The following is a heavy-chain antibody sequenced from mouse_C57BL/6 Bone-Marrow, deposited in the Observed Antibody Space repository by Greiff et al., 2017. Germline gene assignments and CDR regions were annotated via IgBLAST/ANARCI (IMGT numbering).Heavy chain of an antibody. CDR1: GYTFTSYW. CDR3: AREDDGYYGGYWYFDV. J-gene: IGHJ1*03. V-gene: IGHV1-64*01. D-gene: IGHD2-3*01. CDR2: IHPNSGST. Sequence: QVQLKESGAELVKPGASVKLSCKASGYTFTSYWMHWVKQRPGQGLEWIGMIHPNSGSTNYNEKFKSKATLTVDKSSSTAYMQLSSLTSEDSAVXYCAREDDGYYGGYWYFDVWGTGTTVTVSS.